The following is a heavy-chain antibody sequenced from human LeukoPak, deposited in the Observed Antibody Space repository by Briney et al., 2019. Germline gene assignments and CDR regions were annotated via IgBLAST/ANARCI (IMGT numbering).Heavy chain of an antibody. CDR1: GFVFSSAW. Sequence: QPGGSLRLSCAASGFVFSSAWLNWVRQAPGKGLEWVSAISGSGGSTYYADSVKGRFTISRDNSKNTLYLQMNSLRAEDTAVYYCAKMGIVVVVAANDYWGQGTLVTVSS. J-gene: IGHJ4*02. V-gene: IGHV3-23*01. CDR2: ISGSGGST. CDR3: AKMGIVVVVAANDY. D-gene: IGHD2-15*01.